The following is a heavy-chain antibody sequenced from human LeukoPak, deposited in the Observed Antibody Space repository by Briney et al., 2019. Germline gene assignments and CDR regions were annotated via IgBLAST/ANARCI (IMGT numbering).Heavy chain of an antibody. CDR3: AKVSAYSNSRGFSDY. CDR2: ICGSGGIT. J-gene: IGHJ4*02. D-gene: IGHD6-6*01. CDR1: GFTFSNYA. Sequence: GGXXRLSCAASGFTFSNYAMSWVRQAPGKGLEWVSSICGSGGITYYADSVKGRFTISRDNSKNTLYLQVNSLRGEDTAVYYCAKVSAYSNSRGFSDYWGQGTLVTVSS. V-gene: IGHV3-23*01.